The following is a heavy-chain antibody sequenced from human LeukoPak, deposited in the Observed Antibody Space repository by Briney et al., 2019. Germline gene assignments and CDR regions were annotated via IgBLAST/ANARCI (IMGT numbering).Heavy chain of an antibody. CDR2: ISGYNGYT. J-gene: IGHJ5*02. D-gene: IGHD3-22*01. Sequence: ASVKVSCMASGYTFTSYGISWVRQAPGQGLDWMGWISGYNGYTHYAHNLQGRVTMTTDTSTSTACMELRSLRSDDTAVYYCARDEARYSSGYYPNWFDPWGQGTLVTVSS. CDR3: ARDEARYSSGYYPNWFDP. CDR1: GYTFTSYG. V-gene: IGHV1-18*01.